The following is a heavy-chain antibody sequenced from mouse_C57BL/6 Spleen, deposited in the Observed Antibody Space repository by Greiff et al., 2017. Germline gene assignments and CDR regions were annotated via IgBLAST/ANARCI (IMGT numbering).Heavy chain of an antibody. CDR1: GYTFTSYW. J-gene: IGHJ4*01. CDR3: ARVGSSYGADY. CDR2: IHPNSGST. D-gene: IGHD1-1*01. V-gene: IGHV1-64*01. Sequence: QVQLKQPGAELVKPGASVKLSCKASGYTFTSYWMHWVKQRPGQGLEWIGMIHPNSGSTNYNEKFKSKATLTVDKSSSTAYMQLSSLTSEDSAVYYCARVGSSYGADYWGQGTSVTVSS.